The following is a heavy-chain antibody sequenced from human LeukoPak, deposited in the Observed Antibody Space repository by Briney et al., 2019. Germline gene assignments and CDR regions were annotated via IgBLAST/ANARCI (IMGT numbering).Heavy chain of an antibody. V-gene: IGHV3-23*01. CDR3: AKDMHFGSANYDFWSDMHSYYYYYYYMDV. CDR2: ISDTGNT. D-gene: IGHD3-3*01. J-gene: IGHJ6*03. Sequence: PGGSLRLSCAASGFTLSSYAMSWVRQAPGKGLEWVSAISDTGNTYHADSVKGRFTISRDSSKNTLFLQMNRLRPEDTAVYYCAKDMHFGSANYDFWSDMHSYYYYYYYMDVWGKGTTVTVSS. CDR1: GFTLSSYA.